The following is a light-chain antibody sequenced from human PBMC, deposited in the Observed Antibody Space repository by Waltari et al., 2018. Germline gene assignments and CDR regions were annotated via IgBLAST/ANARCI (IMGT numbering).Light chain of an antibody. CDR3: QQYYSIPWT. CDR2: WAS. V-gene: IGKV4-1*01. CDR1: QNVLYSPHKKRF. J-gene: IGKJ1*01. Sequence: DIVMTQSPDSLAVSLCERATVNCKSSQNVLYSPHKKRFLAWFQQKLGQPPKLLIYWASTRESGVPVRFSGSGSGRDFTLTISSLQAEDVAVYYCQQYYSIPWTFGQGTKVEIK.